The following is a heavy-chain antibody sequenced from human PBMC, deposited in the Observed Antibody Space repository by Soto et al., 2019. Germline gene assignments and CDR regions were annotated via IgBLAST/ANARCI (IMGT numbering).Heavy chain of an antibody. J-gene: IGHJ5*02. V-gene: IGHV1-69*15. CDR3: AKDGGADGSLGNWLDP. CDR2: IIPIFGTT. Sequence: QVQLVQSGAEVKKPGSSVKVSCKASGGTFSNYAITWVRQAPGQGLEWLGRIIPIFGTTNVAQKFQGRVTITADESTTTANMELRGLRSDDTAVYYCAKDGGADGSLGNWLDPWGQGTLVTVSS. D-gene: IGHD3-16*01. CDR1: GGTFSNYA.